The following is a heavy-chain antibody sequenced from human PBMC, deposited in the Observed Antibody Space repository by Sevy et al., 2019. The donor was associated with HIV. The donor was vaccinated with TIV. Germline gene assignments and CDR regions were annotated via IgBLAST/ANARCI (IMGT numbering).Heavy chain of an antibody. CDR3: ARDFTIFGVVSGIDY. CDR2: ISDDSRYI. CDR1: GFTFRSYS. V-gene: IGHV3-21*01. D-gene: IGHD3-3*01. J-gene: IGHJ4*02. Sequence: GGSLRLSCAASGFTFRSYSMNWVRQAPGKELEWLSSISDDSRYIYYSDSVKGRFTISRANAKSSLYLQMNSLRVEDTAIYYCARDFTIFGVVSGIDYWGQGNLVTVSS.